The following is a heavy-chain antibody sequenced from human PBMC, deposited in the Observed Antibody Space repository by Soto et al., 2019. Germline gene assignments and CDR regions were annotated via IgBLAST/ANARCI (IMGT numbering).Heavy chain of an antibody. V-gene: IGHV4-34*01. D-gene: IGHD2-2*01. J-gene: IGHJ6*02. CDR3: ASTRHCSSTSCYFYYYYGMDV. CDR1: GGSFSGYY. Sequence: PSETLSLTCAVYGGSFSGYYWSWIRQPPGKGLEWIGEINHSGSTNYNPSLKSRVTISVDTAKNQFSLKLSSVTAADTAVYYCASTRHCSSTSCYFYYYYGMDVWGQGTTVTVSS. CDR2: INHSGST.